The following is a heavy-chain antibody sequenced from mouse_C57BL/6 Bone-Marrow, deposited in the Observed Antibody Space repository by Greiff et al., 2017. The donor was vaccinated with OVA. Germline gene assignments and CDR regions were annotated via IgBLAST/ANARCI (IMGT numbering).Heavy chain of an antibody. Sequence: QVQLQQPGAELVKPGASVKLSCKASGYTFTSYWMQWVKQRPGQGLEWIGEIDPSDSYTNYNQKFQGKATLTVDTSSSTAYMQLSSLTSEDSAVYYCARGSDYGSSDWYFDVWGTGTTVTVSS. CDR1: GYTFTSYW. CDR2: IDPSDSYT. D-gene: IGHD1-1*01. CDR3: ARGSDYGSSDWYFDV. V-gene: IGHV1-50*01. J-gene: IGHJ1*03.